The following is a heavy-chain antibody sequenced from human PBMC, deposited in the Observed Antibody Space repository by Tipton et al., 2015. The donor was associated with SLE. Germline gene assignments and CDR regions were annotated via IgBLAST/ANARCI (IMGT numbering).Heavy chain of an antibody. J-gene: IGHJ4*02. V-gene: IGHV3-30*18. D-gene: IGHD3-10*01. CDR2: ISYDGSNK. CDR1: GFTFSSYA. Sequence: SLRLSCAASGFTFSSYAMSWVRQAPGKGLEWVAVISYDGSNKYYADSVKGRFTISRDNSKNTLYLQMNSLRAEDTAVYYCAKSDNMVRGVADYWGQGTLVTVSS. CDR3: AKSDNMVRGVADY.